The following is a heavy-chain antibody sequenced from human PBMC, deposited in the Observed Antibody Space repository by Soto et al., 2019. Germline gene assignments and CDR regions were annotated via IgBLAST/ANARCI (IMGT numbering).Heavy chain of an antibody. CDR1: GYTFTSYA. D-gene: IGHD4-4*01. J-gene: IGHJ6*02. V-gene: IGHV1-3*01. CDR2: INAGNGST. Sequence: ASVKVSCKASGYTFTSYAMHWVREAPGQRLEWMGWINAGNGSTKYSQKFQGRVTITRDTSASTAYMELSSLRSEDTAVYYCARGVGYSNYSYYGMDVWGQGTTVTVSS. CDR3: ARGVGYSNYSYYGMDV.